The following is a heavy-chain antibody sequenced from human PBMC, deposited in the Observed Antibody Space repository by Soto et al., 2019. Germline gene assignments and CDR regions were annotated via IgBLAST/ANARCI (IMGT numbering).Heavy chain of an antibody. CDR1: GGSISGSSYY. CDR3: ASFSGATYGDYGGGINN. Sequence: LSLPCTVSGGSISGSSYYWGWIRQPPGKGLECIGSVHYSGSTDYNPSLKSRVTISVDTSKNQFSLKLTSVTAADTAVYFCASFSGATYGDYGGGINNWGQGTLVTVSS. J-gene: IGHJ4*02. V-gene: IGHV4-39*01. D-gene: IGHD4-17*01. CDR2: VHYSGST.